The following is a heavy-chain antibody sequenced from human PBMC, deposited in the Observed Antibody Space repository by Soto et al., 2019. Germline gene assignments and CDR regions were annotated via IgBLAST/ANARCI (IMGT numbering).Heavy chain of an antibody. Sequence: QVQLVQSGAEVKKPGASVKVSCKASGYTFTSYDINWVRQATGQGLEWMGWMNPNSGNTGYAQKFQGRVTMPRNTSISTAYMELSSLRSEDTAVYYCARVSSITMVRGVDFDYWGQGTLVTVSS. J-gene: IGHJ4*02. CDR2: MNPNSGNT. D-gene: IGHD3-10*01. CDR3: ARVSSITMVRGVDFDY. V-gene: IGHV1-8*01. CDR1: GYTFTSYD.